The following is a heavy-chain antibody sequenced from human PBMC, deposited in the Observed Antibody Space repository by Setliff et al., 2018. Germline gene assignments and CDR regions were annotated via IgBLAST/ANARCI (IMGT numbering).Heavy chain of an antibody. D-gene: IGHD5-18*01. CDR3: ISLWLGYYGLDV. CDR1: EFTFNKYW. V-gene: IGHV3-15*01. CDR2: IKRESDGGTT. Sequence: GGSLRLSCAASEFTFNKYWMTWVRQAPGKGLEWVGRIKRESDGGTTDYAAPVKGRFTISRDDSKNTLYLQMNSLKTEDTAVYYCISLWLGYYGLDVWGQGTTVTVSS. J-gene: IGHJ6*02.